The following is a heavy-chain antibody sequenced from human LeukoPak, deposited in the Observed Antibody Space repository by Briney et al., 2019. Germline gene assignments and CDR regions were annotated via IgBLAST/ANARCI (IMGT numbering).Heavy chain of an antibody. CDR3: ARDSRSYYVTPVGYV. CDR1: GYTFTSYG. J-gene: IGHJ4*02. CDR2: ISAYNGNT. D-gene: IGHD1-26*01. V-gene: IGHV1-18*01. Sequence: GASVKVSCKASGYTFTSYGISWVRQAPGQGLEWMGWISAYNGNTNYAQKLQGRVTMTTDTSTSTAYMELRSLRSDDTAVYYCARDSRSYYVTPVGYVWGQGTLVTVSS.